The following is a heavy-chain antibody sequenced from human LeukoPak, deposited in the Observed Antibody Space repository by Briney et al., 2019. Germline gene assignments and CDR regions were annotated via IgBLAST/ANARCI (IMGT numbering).Heavy chain of an antibody. V-gene: IGHV3-11*04. CDR2: ISKSGSTT. J-gene: IGHJ4*02. D-gene: IGHD2-2*01. CDR1: GFTFNDYY. Sequence: GGSLRLSCAASGFTFNDYYMSWIRQAPGKGLEWVAYISKSGSTTDYADSVKGRFTISRDNAKKSLYLQMNSLRAEDTAVYYCARDRSDQLPSFDYWGQGTLVTVSS. CDR3: ARDRSDQLPSFDY.